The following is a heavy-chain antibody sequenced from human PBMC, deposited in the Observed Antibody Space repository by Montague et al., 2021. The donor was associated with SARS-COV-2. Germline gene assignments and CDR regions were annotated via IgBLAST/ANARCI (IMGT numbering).Heavy chain of an antibody. D-gene: IGHD3-10*01. CDR3: VKASQFLWLGQFARDAFDH. J-gene: IGHJ3*01. CDR1: GFSFNNFG. Sequence: SLRLSCAASGFSFNNFGIHWVRQAPDKGLEWVAVISYEGRKKNFADSVKGRFVIPRDSSQNTVYLQMNSLRVEDTAVYYCVKASQFLWLGQFARDAFDHWGQGTLVSVSS. V-gene: IGHV3-30*18. CDR2: ISYEGRKK.